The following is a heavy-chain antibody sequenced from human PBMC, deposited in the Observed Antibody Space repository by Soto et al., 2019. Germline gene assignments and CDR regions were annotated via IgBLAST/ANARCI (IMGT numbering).Heavy chain of an antibody. V-gene: IGHV4-38-2*02. Sequence: SETLSLTCAVSGYSISSGYYLGWILQPPGKGLEWIGSIYHSGSTYYNPSLKSRVTISVDTSKNQFSLKLSSVTAADTAVYYCARDDRKRLTENWFDPWGLGTLVTVSS. J-gene: IGHJ5*02. CDR1: GYSISSGYY. CDR3: ARDDRKRLTENWFDP. D-gene: IGHD3-16*02. CDR2: IYHSGST.